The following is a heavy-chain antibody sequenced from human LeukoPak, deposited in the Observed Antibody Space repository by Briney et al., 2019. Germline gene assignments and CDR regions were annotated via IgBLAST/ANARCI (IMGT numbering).Heavy chain of an antibody. V-gene: IGHV3-30*03. CDR3: ATMYSSGWYVRGDYFDY. D-gene: IGHD6-19*01. CDR1: GFTFSSYG. J-gene: IGHJ4*02. CDR2: ISYDGTNK. Sequence: PGRSLRLSCAASGFTFSSYGMHWVRQAPGKGLEWVAVISYDGTNKYYADSVKGRITISRDNSKNTLYLQMNSLRAEDTAVYYCATMYSSGWYVRGDYFDYWGQGTLVTVSS.